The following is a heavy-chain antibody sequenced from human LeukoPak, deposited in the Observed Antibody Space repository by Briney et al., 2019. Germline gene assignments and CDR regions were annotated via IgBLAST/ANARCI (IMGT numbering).Heavy chain of an antibody. CDR2: INGDGRNI. CDR3: ARDSTTVVTQVLFWY. J-gene: IGHJ4*02. Sequence: GGSLRLSCVASGFTFSSYWMHWARQDPRKGLVWVSRINGDGRNINYADSVRGRFTISRDNAKNTLYLQMNTLRVEDTAVYYCARDSTTVVTQVLFWYWGQGTLVTVSS. V-gene: IGHV3-74*01. D-gene: IGHD4-23*01. CDR1: GFTFSSYW.